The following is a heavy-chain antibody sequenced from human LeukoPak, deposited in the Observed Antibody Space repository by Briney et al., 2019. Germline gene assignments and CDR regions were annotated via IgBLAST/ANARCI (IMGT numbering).Heavy chain of an antibody. Sequence: NPSETLSLTCTVSGYSISSGYYWGWIRQPPGKGLEWIGSIYHSGSTYYNPSLKSRVTISVDTSKNQFSLKLSSVTAADTAVYYCARDRSSCSGGSCTEVLDYWGQGTLVTVSS. CDR1: GYSISSGYY. J-gene: IGHJ4*02. CDR2: IYHSGST. V-gene: IGHV4-38-2*02. D-gene: IGHD2-15*01. CDR3: ARDRSSCSGGSCTEVLDY.